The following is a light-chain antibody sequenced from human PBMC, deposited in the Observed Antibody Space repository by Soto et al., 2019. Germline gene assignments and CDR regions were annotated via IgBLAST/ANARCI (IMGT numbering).Light chain of an antibody. CDR3: CSYAGSSTLDA. Sequence: QSVLTQPASVSGSPGQSITISCTGTSSDVGSYNLVSWYQQHPGKAPKLMIYEVSKRPSGVSNRFSGSKSGNTASLTISGLQAEDEADYYCCSYAGSSTLDAFGTGTKGHRP. J-gene: IGLJ1*01. CDR2: EVS. V-gene: IGLV2-23*02. CDR1: SSDVGSYNL.